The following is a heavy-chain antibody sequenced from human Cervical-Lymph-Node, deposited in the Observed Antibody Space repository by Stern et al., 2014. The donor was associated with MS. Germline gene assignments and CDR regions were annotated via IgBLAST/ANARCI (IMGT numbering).Heavy chain of an antibody. CDR3: AKDTSPREYYYYGMDV. CDR1: GFTFSSYG. CDR2: ISYDGSNK. V-gene: IGHV3-30*18. D-gene: IGHD3-16*01. Sequence: QLVESGGGVVQPGRSLRLSCAASGFTFSSYGLPWVRQAPGKGLEWGAVISYDGSNKDYGYSVKGRFTISRDNSKNTVYLQINSLRAEDTAVYYCAKDTSPREYYYYGMDVWGQGTTVTVSS. J-gene: IGHJ6*02.